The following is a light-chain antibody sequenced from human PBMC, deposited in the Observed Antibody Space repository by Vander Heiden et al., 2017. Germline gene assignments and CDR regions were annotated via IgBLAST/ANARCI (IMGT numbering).Light chain of an antibody. CDR3: HQGNNYPRT. J-gene: IGKJ1*01. CDR2: AAS. V-gene: IGKV1-9*01. Sequence: DIQLTQSPSFLSASLGDRVTLTCQAGQGVSTHLAWYQQKPGKAPKLLIYAASTLQSGVPARFSCRGYGTEFTLTISSLPPEDFATYHLHQGNNYPRTFGQGTKVEIK. CDR1: QGVSTH.